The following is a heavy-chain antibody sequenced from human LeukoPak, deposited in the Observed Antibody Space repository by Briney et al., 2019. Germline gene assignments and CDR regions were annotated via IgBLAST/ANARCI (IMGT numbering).Heavy chain of an antibody. Sequence: HSGGSLRLSCAASGFTFSSYWMSWVRQAPGKGLEWVANIKQDGSEKYYVDSVKGRFTISRDNAKNSLYLQMNSLRAEDTAVYYCARDTNEQYYDILTGYYMEATYYFDYWGQGTLVTVSS. J-gene: IGHJ4*02. V-gene: IGHV3-7*01. CDR2: IKQDGSEK. CDR1: GFTFSSYW. CDR3: ARDTNEQYYDILTGYYMEATYYFDY. D-gene: IGHD3-9*01.